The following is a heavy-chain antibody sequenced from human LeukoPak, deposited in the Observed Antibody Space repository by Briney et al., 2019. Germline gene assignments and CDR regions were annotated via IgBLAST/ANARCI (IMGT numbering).Heavy chain of an antibody. CDR3: AKPYYYGSRSYMDY. V-gene: IGHV3-30*18. J-gene: IGHJ4*02. CDR1: GFTFSSYA. CDR2: ISYDGSNK. Sequence: GGSLRLSCAASGFTFSSYAMSWVRQAPGKGLEWVAVISYDGSNKYYADSVKGRFTISRDNSKNTLYLQMNSLRAEDTAVYYCAKPYYYGSRSYMDYWGQGTLVTVSS. D-gene: IGHD3-10*01.